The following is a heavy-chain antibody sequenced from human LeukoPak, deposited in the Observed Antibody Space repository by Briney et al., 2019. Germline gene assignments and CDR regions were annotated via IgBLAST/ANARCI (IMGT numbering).Heavy chain of an antibody. CDR1: GFTFSSYD. CDR3: SKTSGGNY. J-gene: IGHJ4*02. Sequence: GGSLRLSCAASGFTFSSYDMHWVRQATGKGLEWVSAIGTAGDTYYPGSVKGRFTISRDNSKNTLYLQMNGLRAEDTAVYYCSKTSGGNYWGQGTLVTVSS. D-gene: IGHD2-15*01. CDR2: IGTAGDT. V-gene: IGHV3-13*01.